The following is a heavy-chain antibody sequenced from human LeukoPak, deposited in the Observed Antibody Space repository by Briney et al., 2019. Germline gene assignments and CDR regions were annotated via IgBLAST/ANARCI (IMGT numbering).Heavy chain of an antibody. CDR1: RYDINSVYY. D-gene: IGHD3-10*01. V-gene: IGHV4-38-2*02. CDR2: IYHSGST. CDR3: ARAGGYYGSGSFLDY. Sequence: PSETLSLTCTVSRYDINSVYYWGWIRQPPGQGLKWIGSIYHSGSTYYNASLKSRVTISIDTSRNKFSQNLNSVTAADTAVYYCARAGGYYGSGSFLDYWGQGLLVTVSS. J-gene: IGHJ4*02.